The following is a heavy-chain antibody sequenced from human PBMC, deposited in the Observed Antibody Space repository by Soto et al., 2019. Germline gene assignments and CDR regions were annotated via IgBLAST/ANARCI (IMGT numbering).Heavy chain of an antibody. J-gene: IGHJ4*02. V-gene: IGHV4-39*01. CDR2: FHYSGST. D-gene: IGHD3-16*01. Sequence: QVQVQESGPGLVRPSETLSLTCTVSGGSISSRDSYWGWIRQPPGKGLEWIGSFHYSGSTYYNPSLKSRVTISVDTSKNQLFLRVSSVTAADTAVYYCARGFGRSHFDYWGQGTLVTVSS. CDR1: GGSISSRDSY. CDR3: ARGFGRSHFDY.